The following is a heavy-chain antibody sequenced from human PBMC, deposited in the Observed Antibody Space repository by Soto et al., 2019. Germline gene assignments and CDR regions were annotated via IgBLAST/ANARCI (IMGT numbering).Heavy chain of an antibody. CDR1: GFTVSSNY. V-gene: IGHV3-66*01. CDR3: ARDGLRYCSGGSCYSGLY. D-gene: IGHD2-15*01. J-gene: IGHJ4*02. Sequence: GGSLRLSCAASGFTVSSNYMSWDRQAPGKGLEWVSVIYSGGSTYYADSVKGRFTISRDNSKNTLYLQMNSLRAEDTAVYYCARDGLRYCSGGSCYSGLYWGQGTLVTVSS. CDR2: IYSGGST.